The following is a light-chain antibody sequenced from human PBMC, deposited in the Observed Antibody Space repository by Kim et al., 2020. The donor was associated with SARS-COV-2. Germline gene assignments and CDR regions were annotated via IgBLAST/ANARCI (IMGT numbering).Light chain of an antibody. CDR3: SSYRRGSTHV. Sequence: QSVVTQPASVSGSPGQSITISCTGTSSDVGDYNYVSWYQQHSGKAPKLMIYDVSKRPSGVSNRFSGSKSGNTASLTISGLQAEDEADYHCSSYRRGSTHVFGTGTKVTVL. V-gene: IGLV2-14*01. CDR1: SSDVGDYNY. CDR2: DVS. J-gene: IGLJ1*01.